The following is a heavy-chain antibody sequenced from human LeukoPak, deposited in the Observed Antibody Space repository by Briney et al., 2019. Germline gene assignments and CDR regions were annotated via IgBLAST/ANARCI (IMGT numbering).Heavy chain of an antibody. V-gene: IGHV4-59*01. CDR1: GGSIGSYY. CDR3: ARGVYIAAAQYGY. J-gene: IGHJ4*02. CDR2: IYYSGTT. D-gene: IGHD6-13*01. Sequence: PSETLSLTCTVSGGSIGSYYWSWIRQPPGKGLEWIGYIYYSGTTNYNPSLKSRVTIAVDTSKNQFSLKLSSVTAADTAVYYCARGVYIAAAQYGYWGQGTLVTVSS.